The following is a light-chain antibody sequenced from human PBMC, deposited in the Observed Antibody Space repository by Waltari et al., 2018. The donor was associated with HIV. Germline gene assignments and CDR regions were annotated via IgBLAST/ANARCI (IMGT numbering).Light chain of an antibody. J-gene: IGLJ1*01. CDR1: SSDIRSFDY. CDR2: EVS. V-gene: IGLV2-11*01. CDR3: CSYAGTYTYV. Sequence: QSALTQPRSVSGSPGQSVTISCTGTSSDIRSFDYVSWYQQYPGKAPKVIIYEVSQRPSGVPDRFTASKSGITASLTISGLQDEDEADYYCCSYAGTYTYVFGTGTTVTVL.